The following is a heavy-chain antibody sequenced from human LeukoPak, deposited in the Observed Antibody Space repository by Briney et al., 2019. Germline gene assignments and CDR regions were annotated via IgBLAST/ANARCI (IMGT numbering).Heavy chain of an antibody. CDR1: GFTFSSYA. CDR2: ISGSGGST. V-gene: IGHV3-23*01. Sequence: AGGSLRLSCAASGFTFSSYAMSWVRQAPGKGLEWVSAISGSGGSTYYADSVKGRFTISRDNSKNTLYLQMNSLRAEDTAVYYCAKDRWIMITFGGVIAHLPDAFDIWGQGTMVTVSS. D-gene: IGHD3-16*02. CDR3: AKDRWIMITFGGVIAHLPDAFDI. J-gene: IGHJ3*02.